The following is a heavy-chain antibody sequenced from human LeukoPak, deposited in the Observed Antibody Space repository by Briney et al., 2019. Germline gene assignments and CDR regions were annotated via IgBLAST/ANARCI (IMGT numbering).Heavy chain of an antibody. CDR1: GFTFSSYW. CDR2: INNDGSET. J-gene: IGHJ4*02. V-gene: IGHV3-74*01. Sequence: GGSLRLSCAAPGFTFSSYWMHWVRQAPGKGLVWVSIINNDGSETRYADSVKGRFTISRDNSKNTLYLQMNSLRAEDTAVYYCARDLFDYWGQGTLVTVSS. CDR3: ARDLFDY.